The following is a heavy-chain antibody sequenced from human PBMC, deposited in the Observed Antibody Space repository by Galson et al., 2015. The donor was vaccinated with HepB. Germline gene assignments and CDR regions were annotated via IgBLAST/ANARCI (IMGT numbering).Heavy chain of an antibody. CDR2: IYYSGST. J-gene: IGHJ4*02. Sequence: CTVSGGSISSSSYYWGWIRQPPGKGLEWIGSIYYSGSTYYNPSLKSRVTISVDTSKNQFSLKLSSVTAADTAVYYCARVAGEYYFDYWGQGTLVTVSS. CDR3: ARVAGEYYFDY. V-gene: IGHV4-39*01. CDR1: GGSISSSSYY. D-gene: IGHD6-19*01.